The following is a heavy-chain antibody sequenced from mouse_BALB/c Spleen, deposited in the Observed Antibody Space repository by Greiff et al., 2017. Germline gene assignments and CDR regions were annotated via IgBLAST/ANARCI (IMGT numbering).Heavy chain of an antibody. CDR2: INPGSGGT. J-gene: IGHJ3*01. Sequence: QVQLQQSGAELERPGTSVKVSCKASGYAFTNYLIEWVKQRPGQGLEWIGVINPGSGGTNYNEKFKGKATLTADKSSSTAYMQLSSLTSDDSAVYFCARGGYEDPSWFAYWGQGTLVTVSA. CDR1: GYAFTNYL. D-gene: IGHD1-2*01. V-gene: IGHV1-54*01. CDR3: ARGGYEDPSWFAY.